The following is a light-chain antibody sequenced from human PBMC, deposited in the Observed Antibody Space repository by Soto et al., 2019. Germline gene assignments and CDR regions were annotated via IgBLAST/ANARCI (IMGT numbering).Light chain of an antibody. CDR1: QGIDKY. V-gene: IGKV1-27*01. J-gene: IGKJ4*01. Sequence: DIQMTQSPSSLSASIGDRVTMTCRASQGIDKYLAWYQQKPGKAPKLLIYGASTLQSGVPSRFSGSGSGTKFTLTISSLQPDDVATYYCQKCNSAPLTFGGGTKVDIK. CDR2: GAS. CDR3: QKCNSAPLT.